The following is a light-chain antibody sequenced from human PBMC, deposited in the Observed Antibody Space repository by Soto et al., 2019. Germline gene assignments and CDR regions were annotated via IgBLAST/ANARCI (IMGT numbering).Light chain of an antibody. CDR1: QSVRNNY. J-gene: IGKJ4*01. Sequence: IELPQSPGTLSLSPGERATLSCRASQSVRNNYLAWYQQKPGQAPRFLIYDASTRATGIPDRFSGSGSGTDFTLTISRLEPEDFAVYYCQQYGSSPLTFGGGTKVDIK. CDR2: DAS. V-gene: IGKV3-20*01. CDR3: QQYGSSPLT.